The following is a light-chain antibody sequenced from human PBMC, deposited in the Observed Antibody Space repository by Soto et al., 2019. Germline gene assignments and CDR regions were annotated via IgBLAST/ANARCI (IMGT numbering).Light chain of an antibody. CDR3: LSYAGPNILYG. CDR1: SSDVGSYNL. Sequence: QSALTQPASVSGSPGQSITISCTGTSSDVGSYNLVSWYQQHPGKAPKLMIYEGTARPSGVSDRFSGSKSGNTASLTISGLQAEDEAYYFCLSYAGPNILYGLGNGTKLPGL. V-gene: IGLV2-23*01. J-gene: IGLJ1*01. CDR2: EGT.